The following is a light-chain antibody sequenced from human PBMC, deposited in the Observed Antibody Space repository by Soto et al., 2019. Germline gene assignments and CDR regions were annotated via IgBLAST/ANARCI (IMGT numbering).Light chain of an antibody. V-gene: IGLV1-44*01. J-gene: IGLJ1*01. Sequence: QSVLTQPPSASGTPGQRVTISCSGSSSNIGSNTVNWYQQLPGTAPKLLIYSNNQRPSGVPDRFSGSKSGTSASLAISGLQSGDEADYYCAAWDDSLNGVFGTGTKVTVL. CDR2: SNN. CDR1: SSNIGSNT. CDR3: AAWDDSLNGV.